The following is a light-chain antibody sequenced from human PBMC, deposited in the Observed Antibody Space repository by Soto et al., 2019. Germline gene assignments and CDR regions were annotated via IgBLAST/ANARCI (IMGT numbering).Light chain of an antibody. CDR2: EVS. J-gene: IGLJ1*01. CDR3: SSYAGSNNFV. Sequence: QSALAQPPSASGSPGQSVTISCTGASSDVGGYNYVSWYQQHPGKAPKLMIYEVSKRPSGVPDRFSGSKSGNTASLTVSGPQAEDEADYYCSSYAGSNNFVFGTGTKVIV. V-gene: IGLV2-8*01. CDR1: SSDVGGYNY.